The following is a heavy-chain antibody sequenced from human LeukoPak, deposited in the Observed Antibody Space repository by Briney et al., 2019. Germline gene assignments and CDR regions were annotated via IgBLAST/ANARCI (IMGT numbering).Heavy chain of an antibody. Sequence: PSETLSLTCAVYGGSFGGYYWSWIRQPPGKGLEWIGEINHSGSTNYNPSLKSRVTISVDTSKNQFSLKLSSVTAADTAVYYCAREREGNIVVVPATNWFDPWGQGTLVTVSS. D-gene: IGHD2-2*01. V-gene: IGHV4-34*01. J-gene: IGHJ5*02. CDR3: AREREGNIVVVPATNWFDP. CDR1: GGSFGGYY. CDR2: INHSGST.